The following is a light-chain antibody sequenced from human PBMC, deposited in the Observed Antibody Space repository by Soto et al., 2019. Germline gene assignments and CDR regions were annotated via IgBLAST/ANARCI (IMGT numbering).Light chain of an antibody. J-gene: IGKJ4*01. CDR1: QSVSSY. Sequence: EIVLTQSPATLSLSPGERATLSCRASQSVSSYLAWNQQKPGQAPRLLIYDASNRATGIPARFSGSGSGTDFTLTITSLEPEDFAVYYCQQRSNWLSTFGGGTKVEIK. CDR3: QQRSNWLST. V-gene: IGKV3-11*01. CDR2: DAS.